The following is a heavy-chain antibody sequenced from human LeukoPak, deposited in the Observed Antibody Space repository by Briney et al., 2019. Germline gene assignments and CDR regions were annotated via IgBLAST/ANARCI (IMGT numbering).Heavy chain of an antibody. J-gene: IGHJ6*03. CDR1: GFTFSSYA. CDR3: AKDPLPTAYYYYMDV. V-gene: IGHV3-23*01. CDR2: ISGSGGST. D-gene: IGHD4-17*01. Sequence: GGSLRLSCAASGFTFSSYAMNWVRQAPGKGLEWVSAISGSGGSTYYADSVKGRFTISRDSSKNTLYLQMNSLRVEDTAVYYCAKDPLPTAYYYYMDVWGKGTTVTVSS.